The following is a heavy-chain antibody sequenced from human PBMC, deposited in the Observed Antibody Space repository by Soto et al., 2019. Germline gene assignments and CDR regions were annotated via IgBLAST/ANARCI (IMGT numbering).Heavy chain of an antibody. CDR2: ISSSGSTI. CDR1: GFTFSSYE. Sequence: HPGGSLRLSCAASGFTFSSYEMNWVRQAPGKGLEWVSYISSSGSTIYYADSVKGRFTISRDNAKNSLYLQMNSLRAEDKAVYYCARDTLYSYGDHGMDVWGQGTTVTVSS. V-gene: IGHV3-48*03. D-gene: IGHD5-18*01. CDR3: ARDTLYSYGDHGMDV. J-gene: IGHJ6*02.